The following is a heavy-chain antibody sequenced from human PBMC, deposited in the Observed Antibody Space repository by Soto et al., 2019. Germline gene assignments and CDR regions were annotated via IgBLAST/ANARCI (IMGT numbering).Heavy chain of an antibody. CDR1: GGTFSSYA. V-gene: IGHV1-69*01. J-gene: IGHJ6*02. CDR2: IIPIFGTA. D-gene: IGHD3-10*01. Sequence: SGKVSCDASGGTFSSYAISWVRQAPGQGLEWMGGIIPIFGTANYAQKFQGRVTITADESTSTAYMELSSLRSEDTAVYYCARDDSGSAPRSYYCMDVWGQGTTVTVS. CDR3: ARDDSGSAPRSYYCMDV.